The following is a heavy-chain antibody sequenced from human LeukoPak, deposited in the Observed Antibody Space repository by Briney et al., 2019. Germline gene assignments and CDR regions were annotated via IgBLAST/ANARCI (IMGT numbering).Heavy chain of an antibody. V-gene: IGHV3-30*02. Sequence: HPGGSLRLSCAASGFTFSSYGMHWVRQAPGKGLEWVAFIRYDGSNKYYADSVKGRFTISRDNSKNTLYLQMNSLRAEDTAVYYCAKDVKDSVYYYYYYMDVWGKGTTVTISS. CDR3: AKDVKDSVYYYYYYMDV. CDR2: IRYDGSNK. CDR1: GFTFSSYG. J-gene: IGHJ6*03. D-gene: IGHD2-15*01.